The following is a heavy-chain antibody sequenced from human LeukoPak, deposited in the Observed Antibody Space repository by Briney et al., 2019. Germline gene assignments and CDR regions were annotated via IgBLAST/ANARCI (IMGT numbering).Heavy chain of an antibody. CDR3: ARVEGAFDI. V-gene: IGHV3-30*02. CDR2: IPYDRSNK. J-gene: IGHJ3*02. CDR1: GFTFSTYG. Sequence: GGSLRLSCAASGFTFSTYGMHWVRQAPGQGLEWVTFIPYDRSNKYYADSVKGRFTISRDNAKNSLYLQMNSLRAEDTAVYYCARVEGAFDIWGQGTMVTVSS.